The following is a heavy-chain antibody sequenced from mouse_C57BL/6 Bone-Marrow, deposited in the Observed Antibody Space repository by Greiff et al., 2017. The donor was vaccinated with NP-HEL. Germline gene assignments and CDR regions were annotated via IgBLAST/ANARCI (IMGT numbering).Heavy chain of an antibody. D-gene: IGHD2-4*01. V-gene: IGHV14-4*01. J-gene: IGHJ1*03. CDR2: IDPENGDT. CDR3: TTEGYYDYSNWYFDV. CDR1: GFNIKDDY. Sequence: EVKLQESGAELVRPGASVKLSCTASGFNIKDDYMHWVKQRPEQGLEWIGWIDPENGDTEYASKFQGKATITADTSSNTAYLQLSSLTSEDTAVYYCTTEGYYDYSNWYFDVWGTGTTVTVSS.